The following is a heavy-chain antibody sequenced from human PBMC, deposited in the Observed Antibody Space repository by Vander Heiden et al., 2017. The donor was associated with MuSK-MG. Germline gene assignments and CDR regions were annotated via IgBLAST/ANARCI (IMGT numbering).Heavy chain of an antibody. D-gene: IGHD3-10*01. CDR2: INPSGGST. Sequence: QVQLVQSGAEVKKPGASVKVSCKASGYTFTSYYMHWVRQAPGQGREWMGIINPSGGSTSYAQKFQGRVTMTRDTSTSTVYMELSSLRSEDTAVYYCARVTVSRFAFDYWGQGTLVTVSS. CDR1: GYTFTSYY. CDR3: ARVTVSRFAFDY. J-gene: IGHJ4*02. V-gene: IGHV1-46*03.